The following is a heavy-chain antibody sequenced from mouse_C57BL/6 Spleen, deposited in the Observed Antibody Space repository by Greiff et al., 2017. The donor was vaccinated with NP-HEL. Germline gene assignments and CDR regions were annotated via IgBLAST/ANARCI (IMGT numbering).Heavy chain of an antibody. CDR3: AREEGVTTGVMDY. J-gene: IGHJ4*01. V-gene: IGHV1-81*01. Sequence: VKLMESGAELARPGASVKLSCKASGYTFTSYGISWVKQRTGQGLEWIGEIYPRSGNTYYNEKFKGKATLTADKSSSTAYMELRSLTSEDSAVYFCAREEGVTTGVMDYWGQGTSVTVSS. CDR1: GYTFTSYG. CDR2: IYPRSGNT. D-gene: IGHD2-2*01.